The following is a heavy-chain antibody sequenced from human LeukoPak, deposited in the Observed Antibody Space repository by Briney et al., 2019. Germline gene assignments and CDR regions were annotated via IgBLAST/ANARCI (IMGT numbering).Heavy chain of an antibody. Sequence: GGSLRFSCAASGFTVSSNYMGWVRQAPGRGLEWVSVIYSDTTAYYPDSVRGRFTISRDNSKNTLYLQMNSLSTDDTAVYYCAKVEEGWFDPWGQGTLVTVSS. CDR1: GFTVSSNY. CDR2: IYSDTTA. V-gene: IGHV3-66*01. J-gene: IGHJ5*02. CDR3: AKVEEGWFDP.